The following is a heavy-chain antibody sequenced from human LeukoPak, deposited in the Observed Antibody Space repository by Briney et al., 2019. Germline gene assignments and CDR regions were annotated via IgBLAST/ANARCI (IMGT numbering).Heavy chain of an antibody. CDR2: ISGSGGST. V-gene: IGHV3-23*01. D-gene: IGHD3-10*01. Sequence: GGSLRLSCAASGFTFSSYAMSWVRQAPGKGLEWVSAISGSGGSTYYADSVKGRFTISRDNSKNTPYLQMNSLRAEDTAVYYCAKGLLWFGELLRWGQGTLVTVSS. CDR1: GFTFSSYA. CDR3: AKGLLWFGELLR. J-gene: IGHJ4*02.